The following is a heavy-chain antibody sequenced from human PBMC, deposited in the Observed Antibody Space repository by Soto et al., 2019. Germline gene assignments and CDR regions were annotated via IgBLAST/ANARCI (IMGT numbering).Heavy chain of an antibody. CDR2: INPNSGGT. CDR3: AREGYCSSTSCYIDNY. V-gene: IGHV1-2*02. CDR1: GYTFAGNY. D-gene: IGHD2-2*02. Sequence: ASVKVSCKASGYTFAGNYMHWVRQAPGQGLEWMGWINPNSGGTNYAQKFQGRVTMTRDTSISTAYMELSRLRSDDTAVYYCAREGYCSSTSCYIDNYWGQGTLVTVSS. J-gene: IGHJ4*02.